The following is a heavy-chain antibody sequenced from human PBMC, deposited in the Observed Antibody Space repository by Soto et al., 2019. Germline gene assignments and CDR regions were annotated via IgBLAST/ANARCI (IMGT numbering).Heavy chain of an antibody. CDR2: ISGGSSYI. CDR3: PRDRSTTLLDV. CDR1: GFTFSTYS. J-gene: IGHJ6*02. V-gene: IGHV3-21*06. Sequence: EVQLVESGGGLVKPGGSLRLSCAASGFTFSTYSITWVRQAPGKGLEWVSSISGGSSYIYYADSVKGRFTISRDNARNSLYLQMNSLRAEDTAVYYCPRDRSTTLLDVWGQGTTVTVSS. D-gene: IGHD2-2*01.